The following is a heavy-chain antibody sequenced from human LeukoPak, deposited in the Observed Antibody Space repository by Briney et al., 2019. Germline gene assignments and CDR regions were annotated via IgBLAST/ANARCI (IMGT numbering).Heavy chain of an antibody. CDR3: ARVWTATTPDY. CDR1: GLTFGNYA. V-gene: IGHV3-23*01. CDR2: ISHSGGNT. D-gene: IGHD4-17*01. Sequence: PGGSLRLSCAASGLTFGNYALSWVRQAPGKGLEWVLGISHSGGNTYYSDSVKGRFTIARDNSKNTLYLQMNSLRAEDTAVYYCARVWTATTPDYWGQGTLVTVSS. J-gene: IGHJ4*02.